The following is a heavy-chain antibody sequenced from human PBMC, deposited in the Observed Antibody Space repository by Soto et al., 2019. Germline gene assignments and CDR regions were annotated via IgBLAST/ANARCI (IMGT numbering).Heavy chain of an antibody. J-gene: IGHJ4*01. V-gene: IGHV5-51*01. CDR3: ASRYCSSTSCFQDYYFDY. CDR2: IYPDDSDT. CDR1: GYRFTSYW. Sequence: PGESLKISCEGSGYRFTSYWIGWVRRMPGKGLEWMGIIYPDDSDTRYSPSFQGQVTISADKSISTAYLQWSSLKASDTAIYYCASRYCSSTSCFQDYYFDYWGHGTLVTVSS. D-gene: IGHD2-2*01.